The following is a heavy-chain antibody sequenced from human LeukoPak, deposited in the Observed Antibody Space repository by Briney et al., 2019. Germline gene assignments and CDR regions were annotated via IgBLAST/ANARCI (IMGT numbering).Heavy chain of an antibody. J-gene: IGHJ4*02. D-gene: IGHD2-15*01. V-gene: IGHV4-39*07. CDR3: ATTLGYCGGGSCHN. Sequence: PSETLSLTCTVSGGSISSSSYYWGRIRQPPGKGLEWIGTMFYSGSIYYNPSLKSRVTMSVDKSKNQFSLKLSSVTAADTAVYYCATTLGYCGGGSCHNWGQGTLVTVSS. CDR1: GGSISSSSYY. CDR2: MFYSGSI.